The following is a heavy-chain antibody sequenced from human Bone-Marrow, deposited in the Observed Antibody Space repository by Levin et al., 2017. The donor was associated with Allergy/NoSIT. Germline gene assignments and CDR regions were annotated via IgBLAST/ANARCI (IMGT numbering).Heavy chain of an antibody. J-gene: IGHJ2*01. CDR1: GFTFSRYA. CDR2: ISDNSYTR. D-gene: IGHD2-8*01. CDR3: AKDPPAVLGWYFDI. Sequence: PGGSLRLSCAASGFTFSRYAMSWVRQAPGKGPEWVSFISDNSYTRHYADSVKGRFTISRDNSENMLYLQMNGLRAEDTAIYYCAKDPPAVLGWYFDIWGRGTLVAVSS. V-gene: IGHV3-23*01.